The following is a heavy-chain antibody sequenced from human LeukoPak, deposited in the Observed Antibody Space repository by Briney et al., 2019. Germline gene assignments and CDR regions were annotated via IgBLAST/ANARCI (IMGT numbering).Heavy chain of an antibody. CDR1: GFTFSSYE. CDR3: ARRPTMIED. J-gene: IGHJ4*02. D-gene: IGHD3-22*01. V-gene: IGHV3-48*03. Sequence: PGGSLRLSCAASGFTFSSYEMNWVRQAPGKGLEWVSYISSSGSTIYYADSVKGRFTISRDDAENSLYLQMNSLRAEDTAVYYCARRPTMIEDWGQGTLVTVSS. CDR2: ISSSGSTI.